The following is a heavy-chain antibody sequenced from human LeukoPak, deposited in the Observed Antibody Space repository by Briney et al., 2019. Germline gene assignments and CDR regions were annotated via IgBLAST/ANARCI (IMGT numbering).Heavy chain of an antibody. CDR1: GFTFSAYA. Sequence: GGSLRLSCAASGFTFSAYAMSWVRQAPGKGLEWVSAISRSGSSTDYADSVKGRFTISRDNSKNTLYLQMSSLRPEDTAVYYCAKGGDILTGYYLYWYFDLWGRGTLVTVSS. V-gene: IGHV3-23*01. CDR3: AKGGDILTGYYLYWYFDL. D-gene: IGHD3-9*01. J-gene: IGHJ2*01. CDR2: ISRSGSST.